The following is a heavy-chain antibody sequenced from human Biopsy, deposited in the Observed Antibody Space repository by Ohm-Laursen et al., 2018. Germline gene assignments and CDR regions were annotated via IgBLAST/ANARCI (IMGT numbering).Heavy chain of an antibody. D-gene: IGHD3-3*01. CDR2: FYGSGNT. J-gene: IGHJ4*02. V-gene: IGHV4-59*11. CDR3: AKGITVYGVVLPYYFDG. Sequence: SDTLSLTCTVSGASLSSHYWSWIRQPPGKGLEWLGYFYGSGNTYYNPSLKSRVTISVDPSKNQFSLKLNAVTAADTAVYYCAKGITVYGVVLPYYFDGWGQGTAVTVSS. CDR1: GASLSSHY.